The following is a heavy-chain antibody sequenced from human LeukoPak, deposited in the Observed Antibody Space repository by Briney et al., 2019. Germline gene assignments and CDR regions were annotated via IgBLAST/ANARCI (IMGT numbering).Heavy chain of an antibody. V-gene: IGHV3-7*01. CDR1: GFTFNRCW. CDR2: INPDGRDT. J-gene: IGHJ1*01. CDR3: TSWGDTTAEYFQR. D-gene: IGHD2-21*02. Sequence: GGSLRLSCVVSGFTFNRCWMNWVRQAPGKGLEWVAHINPDGRDTYYVDSVKGRFTISRNNAENSMYLQMNSLRVEDTAVYYCTSWGDTTAEYFQRWGQGALVTVSS.